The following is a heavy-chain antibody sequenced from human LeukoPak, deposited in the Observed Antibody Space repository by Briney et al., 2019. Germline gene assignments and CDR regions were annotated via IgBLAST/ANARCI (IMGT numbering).Heavy chain of an antibody. CDR1: GYNFTGYY. V-gene: IGHV1-2*02. CDR3: ARFYSGYGNYYYYMDV. CDR2: INPNTGGT. D-gene: IGHD5-12*01. Sequence: ASMKVSCKASGYNFTGYYLHWVRQAPGQGLEWMGWINPNTGGTNYAQKFQGRVTMTRDTSISTAYMELSRLRSDDTAVYYCARFYSGYGNYYYYMDVWGKGTTVTVSS. J-gene: IGHJ6*03.